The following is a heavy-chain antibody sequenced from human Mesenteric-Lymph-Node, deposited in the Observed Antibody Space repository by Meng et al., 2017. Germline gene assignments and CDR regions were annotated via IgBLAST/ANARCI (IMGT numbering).Heavy chain of an antibody. V-gene: IGHV4-30-4*01. CDR1: GGSISSGDYY. Sequence: QVQLQESGSGLVKPSQTLSLIRTVSGGSISSGDYYWCWIRQPPGKGLEWIGYIYYSGSTYYNPSLKSRVTISVDTSKNQFSLRLSSVTAADTAVYYCARDLGVATSIAGFVYWGQGTLVTVSS. CDR3: ARDLGVATSIAGFVY. J-gene: IGHJ4*02. CDR2: IYYSGST. D-gene: IGHD5-12*01.